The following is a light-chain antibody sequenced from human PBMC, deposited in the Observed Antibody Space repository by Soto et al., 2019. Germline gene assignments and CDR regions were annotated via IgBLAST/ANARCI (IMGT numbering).Light chain of an antibody. V-gene: IGLV6-57*04. CDR3: QSYYSRTLV. Sequence: NFMLTQPHSVSESPGKTVTISCTRSSVSIANNDVQWYQQRPGSAPTTVIYENNQRPSGVPDRFSGSTDGSSNSASLTISRLQSEDEADYYCQSYYSRTLVFGEGTKLTVL. CDR1: SVSIANND. CDR2: ENN. J-gene: IGLJ2*01.